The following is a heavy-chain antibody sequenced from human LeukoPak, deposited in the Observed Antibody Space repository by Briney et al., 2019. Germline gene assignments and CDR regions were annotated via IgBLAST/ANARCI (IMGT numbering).Heavy chain of an antibody. Sequence: GRSLRLSCAASGFTFSSYGMHWVRQAPGKGLEWVAVIWYDGSNKYYADSVKGRFTISRDNSKNTLYLQMNSLRAEDTAVYYCARDIYCSGGSCCKRDYYYYYYGMDVWGQGTTVTVSS. D-gene: IGHD2-15*01. CDR3: ARDIYCSGGSCCKRDYYYYYYGMDV. CDR1: GFTFSSYG. V-gene: IGHV3-33*01. J-gene: IGHJ6*02. CDR2: IWYDGSNK.